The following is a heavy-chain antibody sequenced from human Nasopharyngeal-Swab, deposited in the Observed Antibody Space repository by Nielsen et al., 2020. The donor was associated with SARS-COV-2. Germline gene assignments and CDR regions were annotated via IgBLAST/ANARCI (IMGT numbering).Heavy chain of an antibody. V-gene: IGHV3-11*01. J-gene: IGHJ6*02. CDR2: ISTSGRSI. Sequence: SLRLSCAASGSTFSDYYMACVRQAPGNGLDWPSYISTSGRSIDSADAVKGRLTISRDNANNLLFLQMNSLRVEDTAVYYCAREKEYQVLLDYYYHGLDVWSHGTAVTVSS. CDR3: AREKEYQVLLDYYYHGLDV. D-gene: IGHD3-10*01. CDR1: GSTFSDYY.